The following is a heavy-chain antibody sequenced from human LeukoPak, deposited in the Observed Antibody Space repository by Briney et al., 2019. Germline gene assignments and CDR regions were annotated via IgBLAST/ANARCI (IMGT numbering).Heavy chain of an antibody. CDR1: GGSFSGYY. CDR2: INHSGST. CDR3: ARGWTYYYGSGSYKGNWFDP. V-gene: IGHV4-34*01. J-gene: IGHJ5*02. D-gene: IGHD3-10*01. Sequence: SETLSLTCAVYGGSFSGYYWSWIRQPPGKVLEWIGEINHSGSTNYNPSLKSRVTISVDTSKNQFSLKLSSVTAADTAVYYCARGWTYYYGSGSYKGNWFDPWGQGTLVTVSS.